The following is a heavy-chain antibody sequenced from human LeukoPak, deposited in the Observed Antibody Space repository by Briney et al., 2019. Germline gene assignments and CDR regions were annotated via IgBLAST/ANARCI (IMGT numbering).Heavy chain of an antibody. J-gene: IGHJ4*02. CDR2: INHSGST. Sequence: SETLSLTCAVYGGSFSGYYWSWIRQPPGKGLEWIGEINHSGSTNYNPSLKSRVTISVDTSKNQFSLKLSSVTAADTAVYYCARGTGYKRSLDYWGQGTLVTVSS. CDR1: GGSFSGYY. D-gene: IGHD5-24*01. CDR3: ARGTGYKRSLDY. V-gene: IGHV4-34*01.